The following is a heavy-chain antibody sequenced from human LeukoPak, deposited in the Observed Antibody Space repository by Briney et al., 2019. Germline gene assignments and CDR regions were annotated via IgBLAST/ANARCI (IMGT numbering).Heavy chain of an antibody. Sequence: GGSLRLSCAPSEFTFNNYTLNWVRQVPGKGLEWVSSINNSSRYISYADSVNGRFTISRDNAKNSLYLQMNSLRAEDTAVYYCAREEDEALDYWGQGTLVTVSS. CDR3: AREEDEALDY. D-gene: IGHD2-15*01. CDR2: INNSSRYI. V-gene: IGHV3-21*01. CDR1: EFTFNNYT. J-gene: IGHJ4*02.